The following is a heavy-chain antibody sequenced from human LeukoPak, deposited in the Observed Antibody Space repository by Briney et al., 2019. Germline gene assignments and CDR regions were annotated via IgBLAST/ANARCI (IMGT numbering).Heavy chain of an antibody. V-gene: IGHV3-23*01. CDR3: AKGTGSSYYRDFDY. CDR2: ISDSGSST. J-gene: IGHJ4*02. D-gene: IGHD3-22*01. Sequence: QSGGSLRLSCAASGFTFSSYAMSWVRQAPGKGLEWVSGISDSGSSTNYADSVKGRFTISRDNSKNTLYVQMNSLRAEDTAVYYCAKGTGSSYYRDFDYWGQGILVTVSS. CDR1: GFTFSSYA.